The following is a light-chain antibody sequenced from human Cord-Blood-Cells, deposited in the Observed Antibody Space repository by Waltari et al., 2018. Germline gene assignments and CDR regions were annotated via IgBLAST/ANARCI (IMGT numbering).Light chain of an antibody. CDR1: SSDVGGYNY. CDR2: EVS. Sequence: QSALTQPPSASGSPGQSVTISCTGTSSDVGGYNYVSWYQQHPGKAPKLMIYEVSKRRSGVPDRFSGSKSGSTASLTVSGLQAEDEADYYCSSYAGSNNYVFGTGTKVTVL. V-gene: IGLV2-8*01. J-gene: IGLJ1*01. CDR3: SSYAGSNNYV.